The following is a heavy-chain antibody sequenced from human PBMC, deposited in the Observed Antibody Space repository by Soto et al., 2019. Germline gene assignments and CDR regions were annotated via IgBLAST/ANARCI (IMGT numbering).Heavy chain of an antibody. J-gene: IGHJ4*02. CDR3: ARLGGSLLNIVVVVAARDRHFDY. CDR2: IKQDGSEK. Sequence: GGSLRLSCAASGFTFSSYWMSWVRQAPGKGLEWVANIKQDGSEKYYVDSVKGRFTISRDNAKNSLYLQMNSLRAEDTAVYYCARLGGSLLNIVVVVAARDRHFDYWGQGTLVTVSS. D-gene: IGHD2-15*01. V-gene: IGHV3-7*05. CDR1: GFTFSSYW.